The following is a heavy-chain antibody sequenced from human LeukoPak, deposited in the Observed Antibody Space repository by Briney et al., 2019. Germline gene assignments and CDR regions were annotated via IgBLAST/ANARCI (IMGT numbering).Heavy chain of an antibody. CDR1: GFTFSSYE. D-gene: IGHD1-26*01. Sequence: GGSLRLSCAASGFTFSSYEMNWVRQAPGKGLEWVSYISSSGSTIYYADSVKGRFTISRDNAKNSLYLQMNSLRAKDTAVYYCARGDSGSCYFDYWGQGTLVTVSS. V-gene: IGHV3-48*03. CDR2: ISSSGSTI. CDR3: ARGDSGSCYFDY. J-gene: IGHJ4*02.